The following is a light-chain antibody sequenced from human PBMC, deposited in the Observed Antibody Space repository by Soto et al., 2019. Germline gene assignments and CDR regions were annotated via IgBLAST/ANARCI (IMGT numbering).Light chain of an antibody. CDR2: GAS. CDR3: QQYGT. V-gene: IGKV3-20*01. J-gene: IGKJ1*01. Sequence: LTKSPATLSLNPGARATLSGLASQSVSSSYLAWYQQTPGQAPSLLIYGASRRATGIPDSFCGSGSGSDFSLTNSRLEPEDFAVYYYQQYGTFGQGTKVDI. CDR1: QSVSSSY.